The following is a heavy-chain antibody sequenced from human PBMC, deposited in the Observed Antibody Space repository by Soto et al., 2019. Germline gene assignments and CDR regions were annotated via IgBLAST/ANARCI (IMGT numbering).Heavy chain of an antibody. J-gene: IGHJ5*02. CDR1: GFTFSSYW. Sequence: GGSLRLSCAASGFTFSSYWMSWVRQAPGKGLEWVANIKQDGSEKYYVDSVKGRFTISRDNAKNSLYLQMNSLRAEDTAVYYCARDKWDVVVIAQPNNWFDPWGQGTLVTVSS. CDR3: ARDKWDVVVIAQPNNWFDP. CDR2: IKQDGSEK. V-gene: IGHV3-7*01. D-gene: IGHD2-21*01.